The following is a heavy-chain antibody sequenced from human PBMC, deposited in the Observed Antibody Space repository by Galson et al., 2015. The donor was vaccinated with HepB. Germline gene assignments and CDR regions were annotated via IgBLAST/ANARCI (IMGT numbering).Heavy chain of an antibody. V-gene: IGHV3-33*06. Sequence: SLRLSCAASGFTFSSYGMHWVRQAPGKGLEWVAVIWYDGSNKYYADSVKGRFTISRDNSKNTLYLQMNSLRAEDTAVYYCAKDGANDYSNYWLRALYYYYYGMDVWGQGTTVTVSS. J-gene: IGHJ6*02. CDR3: AKDGANDYSNYWLRALYYYYYGMDV. CDR2: IWYDGSNK. CDR1: GFTFSSYG. D-gene: IGHD4-11*01.